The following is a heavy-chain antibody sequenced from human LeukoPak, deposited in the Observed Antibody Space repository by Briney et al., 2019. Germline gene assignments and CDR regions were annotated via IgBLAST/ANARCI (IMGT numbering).Heavy chain of an antibody. J-gene: IGHJ4*02. CDR1: GGSISSYY. V-gene: IGHV4-59*01. CDR3: ARDGGGHDYGDYTFDY. D-gene: IGHD4-17*01. Sequence: KPSETLSLTCTVSGGSISSYYWSWIRQPPGKGLEWIGYIYYSGSTNYNPSLKSRVTISVDTSKNQFSLKLSSVTAADTAVYYCARDGGGHDYGDYTFDYWGQGTLVTVSS. CDR2: IYYSGST.